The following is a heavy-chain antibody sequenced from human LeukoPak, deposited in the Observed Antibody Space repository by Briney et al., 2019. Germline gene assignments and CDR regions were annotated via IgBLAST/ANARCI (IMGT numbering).Heavy chain of an antibody. CDR2: ISSNCKPI. J-gene: IGHJ6*02. D-gene: IGHD2-2*01. CDR1: GFPFSSYE. Sequence: GGSLRLLCAASGFPFSSYEKNGARDAPRKGLEYVSYISSNCKPILCAESLKRRFHISRDNAKHSLHLQMNSLIAEDARVYLCARDGEWVSPNVIVVVPAAMAIYYYYGMDVWGQGTTVTVSS. V-gene: IGHV3-48*03. CDR3: ARDGEWVSPNVIVVVPAAMAIYYYYGMDV.